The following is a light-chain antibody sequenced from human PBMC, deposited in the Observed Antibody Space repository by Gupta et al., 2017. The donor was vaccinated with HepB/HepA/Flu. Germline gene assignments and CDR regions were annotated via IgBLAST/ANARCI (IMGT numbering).Light chain of an antibody. CDR3: CSYAGSFYV. Sequence: QSALTQPASVSGSPGQSITISCTGTSSDVGSYNLVSWYQQHPGKAPKLMIYEVSKRPAGVSNRFSCSKSGTTASLTIAGRQAEDEDDYYCCSYAGSFYVFGTGTKVTVL. CDR1: SSDVGSYNL. CDR2: EVS. J-gene: IGLJ1*01. V-gene: IGLV2-23*02.